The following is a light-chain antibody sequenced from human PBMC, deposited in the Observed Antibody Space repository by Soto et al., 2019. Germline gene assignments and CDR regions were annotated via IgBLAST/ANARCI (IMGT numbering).Light chain of an antibody. Sequence: DIQMTQSPSSVSASQGDRVTITCQASQGISRSLAWYQQKPGKAPKLLIYSASSLQSGVPSRFSGSGFGTDFTLTISSLQPEDSAIYYCQQADTFPITFGQGTRLEIK. J-gene: IGKJ5*01. CDR3: QQADTFPIT. V-gene: IGKV1D-12*01. CDR1: QGISRS. CDR2: SAS.